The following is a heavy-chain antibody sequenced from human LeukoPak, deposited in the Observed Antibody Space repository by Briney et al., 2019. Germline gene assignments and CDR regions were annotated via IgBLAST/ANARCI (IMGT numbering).Heavy chain of an antibody. CDR3: ARAVYDYVWGSYRSAYYFDY. V-gene: IGHV3-7*01. CDR2: INQDGTEK. J-gene: IGHJ4*02. D-gene: IGHD3-16*02. Sequence: PGGSLRLSCAASGFTFTTYWMTWVRQVPGKGLEWVANINQDGTEKYYVDSVKGRFTISRDNAKSSLYLQMNSLRAEDTAVYYCARAVYDYVWGSYRSAYYFDYWGQGTLVTVSS. CDR1: GFTFTTYW.